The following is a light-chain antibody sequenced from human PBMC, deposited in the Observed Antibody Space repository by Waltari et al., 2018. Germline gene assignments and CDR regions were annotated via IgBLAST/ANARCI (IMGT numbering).Light chain of an antibody. V-gene: IGKV1-17*01. CDR2: RAS. J-gene: IGKJ1*01. CDR3: QQGNSYPWT. Sequence: DIQMTQSPSSLSASVGDTVTITCQASQGIGNDLNWYKQKPGKAPKLLIYRASSFQSGIPSRFSGSRSGTEFTLIISSLQPEDFATYYCQQGNSYPWTFGQGTKVEIK. CDR1: QGIGND.